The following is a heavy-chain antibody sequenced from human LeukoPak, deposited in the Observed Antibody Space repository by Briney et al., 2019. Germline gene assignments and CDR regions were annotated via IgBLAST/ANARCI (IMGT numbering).Heavy chain of an antibody. J-gene: IGHJ4*02. V-gene: IGHV3-30*04. D-gene: IGHD2-15*01. CDR3: ARDATSSLGSGYFDF. CDR1: GFTFSDHA. CDR2: ISSDGGTK. Sequence: PGRSLRLSCAASGFTFSDHAMYWVRQAPGKGLEWVTVISSDGGTKYNADSVQGRFTISRDNSKNTLYLQMNNLRTEDTAVYYCARDATSSLGSGYFDFWGQGILVTVSS.